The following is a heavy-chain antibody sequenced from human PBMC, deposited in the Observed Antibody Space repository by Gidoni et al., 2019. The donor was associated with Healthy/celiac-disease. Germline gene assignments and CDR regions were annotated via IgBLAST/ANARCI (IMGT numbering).Heavy chain of an antibody. Sequence: QVQLQESGPGLVKPSQTLSLTCTVSGGSISSGGYYWSWIRQHPGKGLEWIGYTYYSGSTYYNPSLKSRVTISVDTSKNQFSLKLSSVTAAETAVYYCARHRRYGGNWFDPWGQGTLVTVSS. CDR2: TYYSGST. J-gene: IGHJ5*02. CDR1: GGSISSGGYY. V-gene: IGHV4-31*03. CDR3: ARHRRYGGNWFDP. D-gene: IGHD3-16*01.